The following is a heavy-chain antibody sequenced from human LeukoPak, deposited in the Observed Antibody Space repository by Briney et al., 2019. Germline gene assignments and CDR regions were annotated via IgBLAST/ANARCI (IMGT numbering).Heavy chain of an antibody. J-gene: IGHJ4*02. CDR2: TYYRSDWYN. D-gene: IGHD2-8*01. CDR3: ARGLYHFSY. CDR1: GDSVSSNSAG. V-gene: IGHV6-1*01. Sequence: SQTLSLTCAISGDSVSSNSAGWNWIRQSPSRGLEWLGRTYYRSDWYNDYAVSVKGRISINSDTSKNQFSLQLNSVTPEDTAVYYCARGLYHFSYWGQGTLVTVSS.